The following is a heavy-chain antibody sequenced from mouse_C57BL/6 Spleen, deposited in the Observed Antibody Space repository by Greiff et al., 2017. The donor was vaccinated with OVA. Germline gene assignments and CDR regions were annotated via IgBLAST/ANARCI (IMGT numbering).Heavy chain of an antibody. CDR2: ISDGGSYT. J-gene: IGHJ4*01. D-gene: IGHD1-1*01. Sequence: EVMLVESGGGLVKPGGSLKLSCAASGFTFSSYAMSWVRQTPEKRLEWVATISDGGSYTYYPDNVKGRFTISRDNAKNNLYLQMSHLKSEDTAMYYCARERLRDYAMDYWGQGTSVTVSS. V-gene: IGHV5-4*01. CDR1: GFTFSSYA. CDR3: ARERLRDYAMDY.